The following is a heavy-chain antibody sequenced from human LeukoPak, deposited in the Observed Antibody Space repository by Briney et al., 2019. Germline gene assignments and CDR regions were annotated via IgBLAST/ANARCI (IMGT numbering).Heavy chain of an antibody. V-gene: IGHV4-59*01. CDR1: GGSISSYY. D-gene: IGHD2-21*02. CDR2: IYYSGST. Sequence: SETLSLTCTVSGGSISSYYWSWIRQPPGKGLEWIGYIYYSGSTNYNPSLKSRVTISVDTSKNQFSLKLSSVTAADPAVYYCARGTIGGLLFRFAYWGQGTLVTASS. J-gene: IGHJ4*02. CDR3: ARGTIGGLLFRFAY.